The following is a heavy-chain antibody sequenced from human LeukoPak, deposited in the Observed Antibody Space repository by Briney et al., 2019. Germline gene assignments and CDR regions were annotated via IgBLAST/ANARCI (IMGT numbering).Heavy chain of an antibody. CDR3: AGGGSGWYSDY. J-gene: IGHJ4*02. Sequence: GGSLRLSCAASGFTFSTYTMNWVRKAPGKGMEWVSYISSSSSPMYYADSVKGRFTISRDNAKNTLYLQMNSLRAEDTAVYYCAGGGSGWYSDYWGQGTLVTVSS. D-gene: IGHD6-19*01. CDR1: GFTFSTYT. CDR2: ISSSSSPM. V-gene: IGHV3-48*04.